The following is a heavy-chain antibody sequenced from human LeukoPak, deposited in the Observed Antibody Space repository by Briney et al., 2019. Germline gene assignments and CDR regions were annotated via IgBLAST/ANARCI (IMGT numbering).Heavy chain of an antibody. Sequence: PGGSLRLSCAASGFTFSSYGMSWVRQAPGKGLEWVSAIGGSGGSTYYADSVKGRFTISRDSSKNTLYLQMNSLRAEDTAVYYCARDPVGAYVRYAFDIWGQGTMVTVSS. J-gene: IGHJ3*02. D-gene: IGHD1-26*01. CDR3: ARDPVGAYVRYAFDI. CDR2: IGGSGGST. V-gene: IGHV3-23*01. CDR1: GFTFSSYG.